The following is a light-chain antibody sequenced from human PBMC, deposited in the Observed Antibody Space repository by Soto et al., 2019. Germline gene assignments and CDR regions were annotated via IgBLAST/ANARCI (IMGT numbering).Light chain of an antibody. V-gene: IGKV3-15*01. CDR1: HTINNN. Sequence: DIVMTQSPATLSMSPGERATHSCRASHTINNNLAWNQQKRGQAPRLLIYGASTRATGITDRFSGSGSGTEFTLTISSLQSEDFAVYYCQQYDKWPWTFGQGTKVEIK. CDR2: GAS. J-gene: IGKJ1*01. CDR3: QQYDKWPWT.